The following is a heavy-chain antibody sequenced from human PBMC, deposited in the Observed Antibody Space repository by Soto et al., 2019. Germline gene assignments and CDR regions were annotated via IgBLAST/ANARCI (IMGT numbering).Heavy chain of an antibody. CDR2: INHSGST. V-gene: IGHV4-34*01. CDR1: GGSFSGYY. D-gene: IGHD3-10*01. J-gene: IGHJ5*02. Sequence: QVPLQQWGAGLLKPSETLSLTCAGYGGSFSGYYWSWIRQPPGKGLEWIGEINHSGSTNYNPSLKSRVTRSVDTSKNQCSLKLGSVIAADTVVYYCETMVRGVINSNWFDPWGQGTLVTVSS. CDR3: ETMVRGVINSNWFDP.